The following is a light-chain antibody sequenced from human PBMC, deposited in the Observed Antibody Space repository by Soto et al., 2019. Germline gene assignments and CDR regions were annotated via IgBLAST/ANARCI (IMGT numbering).Light chain of an antibody. CDR2: DVT. CDR3: TSYTTSGPYLV. Sequence: QSALTQPASVSGSPGQSITISCTGTSSDVGGYNYVSWYQHHPGKAPKLMIYDVTNRPSGVSNRFSGSKSGNTASLTISGLQAEDEADYYCTSYTTSGPYLVFGGGTKVTVL. V-gene: IGLV2-14*03. CDR1: SSDVGGYNY. J-gene: IGLJ3*02.